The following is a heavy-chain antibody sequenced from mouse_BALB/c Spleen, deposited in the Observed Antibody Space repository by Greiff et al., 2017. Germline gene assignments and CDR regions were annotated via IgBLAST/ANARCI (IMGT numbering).Heavy chain of an antibody. Sequence: VKLMESGPGLVQPSQSLSITCTVSGSSLTSYGVHWVRQSPGKGLEWLGVIWSGGSTDYNADFISRLRITKDNSKSQVFFKMNSLQADDTAIYYCARNWYYFDYWGQGTTVTVSS. CDR3: ARNWYYFDY. V-gene: IGHV2-4-1*01. CDR2: IWSGGST. J-gene: IGHJ2*01. CDR1: GSSLTSYG.